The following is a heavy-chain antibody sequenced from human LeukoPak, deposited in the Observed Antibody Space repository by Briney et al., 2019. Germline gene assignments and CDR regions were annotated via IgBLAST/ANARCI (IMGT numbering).Heavy chain of an antibody. V-gene: IGHV3-23*01. CDR3: AKTDCRDYDRPNWHFDL. Sequence: SGGSLRLSCAASGFVFSSYAMSWVRQAPGKGLEWVSLISGSGSSTYYTDSVKGRFTISRDNSKNTLYVQMKTLRAEDTAVYYCAKTDCRDYDRPNWHFDLWGRGTLVTVSS. CDR1: GFVFSSYA. CDR2: ISGSGSST. D-gene: IGHD4-17*01. J-gene: IGHJ2*01.